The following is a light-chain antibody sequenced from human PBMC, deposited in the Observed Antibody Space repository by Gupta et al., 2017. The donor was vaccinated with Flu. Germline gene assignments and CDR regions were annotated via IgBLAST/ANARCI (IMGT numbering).Light chain of an antibody. CDR2: GAS. CDR3: QQYNNWPPLT. V-gene: IGKV3-15*01. J-gene: IGKJ3*01. CDR1: QSVGVN. Sequence: VMTQSPATLSVFPGERVTLSCRASQSVGVNLAWYQQRPGQAPRLLMSGASIRDPGIPARFSGSGSGTEFTLTIDSLQSEDFAIYYCQQYNNWPPLTFGPGTKVDSK.